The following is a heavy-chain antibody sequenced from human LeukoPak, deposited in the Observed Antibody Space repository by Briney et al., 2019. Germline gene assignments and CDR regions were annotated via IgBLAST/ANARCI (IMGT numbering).Heavy chain of an antibody. D-gene: IGHD6-13*01. CDR2: ISWNSGSI. Sequence: GGSLRLSCAASGFTFDDYAMHWVRQAPGKGLEWVSGISWNSGSIGYADSVKGRFTISRDNAKNSPYLQMNSLRAEDTALYYCAKDFYSRNWSFFDYWGQGTLVTVSS. CDR3: AKDFYSRNWSFFDY. V-gene: IGHV3-9*01. CDR1: GFTFDDYA. J-gene: IGHJ4*02.